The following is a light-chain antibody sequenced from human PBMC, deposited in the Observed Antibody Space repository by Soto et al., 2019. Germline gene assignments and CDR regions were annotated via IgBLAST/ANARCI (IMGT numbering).Light chain of an antibody. CDR3: QHYVNWPLT. CDR1: QGISDN. V-gene: IGKV3-15*01. Sequence: EIVMTQPPATLSVSPGERATLSCRASQGISDNLAWYQQKPGQTPRLLIYDASTRATGVPARFSGSRSGAEFTLTISSLQSEDFAVYYCQHYVNWPLTFGGGTKVDIK. CDR2: DAS. J-gene: IGKJ4*01.